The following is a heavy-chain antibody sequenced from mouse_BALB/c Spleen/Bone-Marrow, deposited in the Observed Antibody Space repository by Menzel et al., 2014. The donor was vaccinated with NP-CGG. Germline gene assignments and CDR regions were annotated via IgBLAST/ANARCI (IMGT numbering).Heavy chain of an antibody. CDR2: INPSTGYT. Sequence: VQLQQSGAELARPGASVKLSCKASGYTFTSYWMQWVKQRPGQGLEWIGYINPSTGYTEYNQKFKDKATLTADKSSSTAYLQLSSLTSEDSAVYYCARDYRYDGFAYWGQGTLVTVSA. CDR3: ARDYRYDGFAY. J-gene: IGHJ3*01. V-gene: IGHV1-4*01. D-gene: IGHD2-14*01. CDR1: GYTFTSYW.